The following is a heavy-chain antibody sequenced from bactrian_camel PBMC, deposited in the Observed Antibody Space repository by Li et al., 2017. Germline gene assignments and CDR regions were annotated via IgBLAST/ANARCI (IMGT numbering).Heavy chain of an antibody. J-gene: IGHJ4*01. D-gene: IGHD6*01. Sequence: VQLVESGGGLVQPGGSLRLSCATSGFTFDDYAMGWIRQTSAKGLEWISIAAGRGTEKKYSESVKGRFTISKDRVSNTLYLQMNSLTPEDTAKYYCAASGWYQCRDVLAYNYRGQGTQVTVS. CDR2: AAGRGTEK. CDR3: AASGWYQCRDVLAYNY. V-gene: IGHV3-1*01. CDR1: GFTFDDYA.